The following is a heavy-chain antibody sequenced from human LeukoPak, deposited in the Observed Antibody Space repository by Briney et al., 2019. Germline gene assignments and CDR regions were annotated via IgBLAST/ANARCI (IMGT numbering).Heavy chain of an antibody. J-gene: IGHJ4*02. CDR1: GFTFSAYG. CDR2: ITYSSGNT. Sequence: GGSLRLSCAASGFTFSAYGMSWFRQAPGKGLEWVSAITYSSGNTYYADSVKGRFIISKDNSKNTLYLQMNSLRAEDTALYYCARDGQAFNSNWDYFEYWGQGTPVTVSS. V-gene: IGHV3-23*01. CDR3: ARDGQAFNSNWDYFEY. D-gene: IGHD7-27*01.